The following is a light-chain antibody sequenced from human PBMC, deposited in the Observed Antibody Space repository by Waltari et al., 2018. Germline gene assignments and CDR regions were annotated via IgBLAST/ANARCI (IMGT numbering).Light chain of an antibody. CDR2: DVT. Sequence: QSALAQPASVSGSPGQSITISCTGTSSDYVSWYQQDPGKAPKVIIFDVTNRPSGVSNRFSGSKSGNTASLTISGLQAEDEADYYCSSYTNTTTLEVVFGGGTKVTVL. CDR3: SSYTNTTTLEVV. J-gene: IGLJ2*01. V-gene: IGLV2-14*03. CDR1: SSDY.